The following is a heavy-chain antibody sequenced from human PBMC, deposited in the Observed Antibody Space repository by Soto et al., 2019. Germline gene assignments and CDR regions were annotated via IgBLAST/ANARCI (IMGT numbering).Heavy chain of an antibody. CDR2: TYSRGST. CDR1: GGSISSSDYY. J-gene: IGHJ4*02. CDR3: AGDYESRGDSSQ. D-gene: IGHD3-22*01. V-gene: IGHV4-30-4*01. Sequence: QVQLQESGPGLVKPSQTLSLTCTVSGGSISSSDYYWSWLRQSPGRGLEWIGYTYSRGSTYYNPSLRSRVAISVDTHKSQCSLTLSSVTAADTAVYCCAGDYESRGDSSQGGQGTLVTVTP.